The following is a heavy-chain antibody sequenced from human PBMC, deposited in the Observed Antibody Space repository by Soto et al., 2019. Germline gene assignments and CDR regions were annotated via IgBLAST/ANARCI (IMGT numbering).Heavy chain of an antibody. CDR2: INGAGSST. J-gene: IGHJ4*02. D-gene: IGHD5-12*01. Sequence: VGSLRLSCAASGFTFSSYWMHWVRQAPGKGLVWVSGINGAGSSTKYADSVKGRFTISRGNANNTLYLQMNSLRAEDTAVYYCARDRLGNGYNPYFDYWGQGTLVTVSS. CDR3: ARDRLGNGYNPYFDY. V-gene: IGHV3-74*01. CDR1: GFTFSSYW.